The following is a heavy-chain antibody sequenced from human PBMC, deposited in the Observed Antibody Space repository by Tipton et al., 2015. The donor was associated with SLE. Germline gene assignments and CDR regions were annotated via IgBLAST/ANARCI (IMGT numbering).Heavy chain of an antibody. CDR3: ARGDCTGGSCYVALFDY. V-gene: IGHV3-23*01. J-gene: IGHJ4*02. CDR1: GFTFSSYA. CDR2: ISGSGGST. Sequence: SLRLSCAASGFTFSSYAMSWVRQAPGKGLEWVSAISGSGGSTYYADSVKGRFTISRDNSKNTLYLQMNSLRAEDTAVYYCARGDCTGGSCYVALFDYWGQGALVTVSS. D-gene: IGHD2-15*01.